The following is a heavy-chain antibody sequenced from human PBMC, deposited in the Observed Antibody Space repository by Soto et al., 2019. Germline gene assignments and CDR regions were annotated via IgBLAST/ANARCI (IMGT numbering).Heavy chain of an antibody. V-gene: IGHV3-48*01. J-gene: IGHJ3*02. Sequence: PGGSLRLSCAASGFTFTSYSMNWVRQAPGKGLEWVSYIRGTTHYADSVKGRFTISRDNARSSLYLQTNSLRADDTAVYYCARDDSFAFDIWGQGTMVTVSS. CDR3: ARDDSFAFDI. D-gene: IGHD2-21*01. CDR2: IRGTT. CDR1: GFTFTSYS.